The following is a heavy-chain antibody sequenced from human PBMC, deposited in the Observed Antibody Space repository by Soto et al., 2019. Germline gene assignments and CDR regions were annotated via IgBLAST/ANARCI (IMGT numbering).Heavy chain of an antibody. D-gene: IGHD3-3*01. J-gene: IGHJ4*02. V-gene: IGHV4-4*02. CDR3: ARVDSGVSAYFDR. CDR2: IFHSGRS. Sequence: QVHLQESGPGLVKPSGTLSLTCVVSGDSISSTNWWTWVRQPPGKGLEWIGEIFHSGRSYYNPSLKSRVTISIDNSKNQFSLTLTSVTAADTAMYYCARVDSGVSAYFDRWGQGTLVTVSA. CDR1: GDSISSTNW.